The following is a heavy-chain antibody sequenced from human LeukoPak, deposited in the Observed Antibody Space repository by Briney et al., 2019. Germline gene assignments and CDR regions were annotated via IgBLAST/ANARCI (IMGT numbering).Heavy chain of an antibody. CDR1: GFTFSSYW. V-gene: IGHV3-7*03. J-gene: IGHJ6*02. CDR2: IKQDVSEK. D-gene: IGHD3-3*01. Sequence: GGSLRLSCAASGFTFSSYWMSWVRQAPGKGLEWRANIKQDVSEKYYVDSVKGRFTISRDNAKNSLYLQMNSLRAEDTAVYYCARAQYYDFWSGYYYYYYGMDVWGQGTTVTVSS. CDR3: ARAQYYDFWSGYYYYYYGMDV.